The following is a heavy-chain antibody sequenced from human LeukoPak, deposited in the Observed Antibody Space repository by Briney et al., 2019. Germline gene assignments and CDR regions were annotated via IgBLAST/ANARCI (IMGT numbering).Heavy chain of an antibody. CDR3: ARTRGYSYYFDY. D-gene: IGHD5-18*01. CDR1: GGSISSSSYY. Sequence: PSETLSLTCTVSGGSISSSSYYWGWIRQPPGKGLEWIGSIYYSGSTYYNPSLKSRVTISVDTSKNQFFLRLTSVTAADTAVYYCARTRGYSYYFDYWGQGALITASS. V-gene: IGHV4-39*07. J-gene: IGHJ4*02. CDR2: IYYSGST.